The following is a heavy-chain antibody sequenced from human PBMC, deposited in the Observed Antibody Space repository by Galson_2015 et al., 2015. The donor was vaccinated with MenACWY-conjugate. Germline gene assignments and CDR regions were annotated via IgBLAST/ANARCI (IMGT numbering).Heavy chain of an antibody. CDR3: AVSLTVTTEA. V-gene: IGHV3-74*01. J-gene: IGHJ5*02. D-gene: IGHD4-17*01. CDR2: INSDGSNT. Sequence: SLRLSCAASGFTFSSYWMHWVSQAPGKGLVWVSRINSDGSNTNYADSVKGRFTISRDNAKNTVCLQMNSLRDEDTAVYYCAVSLTVTTEAWGQGTLVTVSS. CDR1: GFTFSSYW.